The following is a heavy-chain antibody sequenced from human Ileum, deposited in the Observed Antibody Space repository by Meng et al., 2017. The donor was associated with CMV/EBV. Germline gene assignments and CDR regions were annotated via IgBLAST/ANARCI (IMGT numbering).Heavy chain of an antibody. J-gene: IGHJ4*02. V-gene: IGHV3-7*01. Sequence: GESLKISCAASGFTFRSYWMSWVRRAPGKGLEWVANIKQDGSEQYYVDSVKDRFTISRDNAKSSLYLQMNSLRGEDTAVYYCARALSSSRTSPMGYWGQGTLVTVSS. CDR2: IKQDGSEQ. CDR1: GFTFRSYW. D-gene: IGHD2-2*01. CDR3: ARALSSSRTSPMGY.